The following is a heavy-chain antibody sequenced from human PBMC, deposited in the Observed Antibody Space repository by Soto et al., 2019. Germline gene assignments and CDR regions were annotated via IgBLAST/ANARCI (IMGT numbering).Heavy chain of an antibody. CDR2: ITWNSVST. J-gene: IGHJ5*02. V-gene: IGHV3-9*01. CDR3: AKERVRLLEA. D-gene: IGHD2-15*01. CDR1: GFSFDDFA. Sequence: QLVESGGGLVQPGGSLRLSCVASGFSFDDFAMHWVRQAPGKGLEWISGITWNSVSTDYANSVKGRFTVSRDNAKNSLYLQMSSLTTEDTALYFCAKERVRLLEAWGQGTLVTVSS.